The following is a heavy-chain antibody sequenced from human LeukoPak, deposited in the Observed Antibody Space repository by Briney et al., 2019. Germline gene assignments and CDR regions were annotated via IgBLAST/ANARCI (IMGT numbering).Heavy chain of an antibody. V-gene: IGHV3-11*01. Sequence: GGSLRLSCAASGFTFSDYYMTWIRQAPGKGLEWVSYISTSGSTIYYGDSVKGRFTISRDNAKNSLYLQMNSLRAEDTAVYYCVRVYQYCSSTSCSDYYYYGMDVWGKGTTVTVSS. CDR1: GFTFSDYY. J-gene: IGHJ6*04. CDR2: ISTSGSTI. CDR3: VRVYQYCSSTSCSDYYYYGMDV. D-gene: IGHD2-2*01.